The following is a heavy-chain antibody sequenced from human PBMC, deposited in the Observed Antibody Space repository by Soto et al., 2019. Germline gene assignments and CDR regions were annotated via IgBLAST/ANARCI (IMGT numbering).Heavy chain of an antibody. J-gene: IGHJ4*02. Sequence: QVQLQESGPGLVKPSETLSLTCAVSGYSISSGYYWGWIRQPPGKGLEWIGSIYHSGSTYYNPSLKSRVTISVDTSKNQFSLKLSSVTAADTAVYYCARDDGEFNYYDSSGSFDYWGQGTLVTVSS. CDR2: IYHSGST. V-gene: IGHV4-38-2*02. CDR3: ARDDGEFNYYDSSGSFDY. CDR1: GYSISSGYY. D-gene: IGHD3-22*01.